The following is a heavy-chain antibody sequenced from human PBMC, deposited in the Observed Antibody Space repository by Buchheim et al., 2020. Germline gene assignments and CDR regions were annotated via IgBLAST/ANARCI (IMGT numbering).Heavy chain of an antibody. CDR2: IYYSGST. V-gene: IGHV4-39*01. CDR3: VRQGGSGWYEYFQH. CDR1: GGSISSSSYY. D-gene: IGHD6-19*01. Sequence: QLQLQESGPGLVKPSETLSLTCNVSGGSISSSSYYWGWIRQPPGKGLEWIGGIYYSGSTYYNPSLKSRVTISVDTSKNQFSLKLSSVTAADTAVYYCVRQGGSGWYEYFQHWGQGTL. J-gene: IGHJ1*01.